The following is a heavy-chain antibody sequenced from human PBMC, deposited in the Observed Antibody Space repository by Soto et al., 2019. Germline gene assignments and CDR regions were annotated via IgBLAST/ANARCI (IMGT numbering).Heavy chain of an antibody. D-gene: IGHD6-19*01. CDR3: ARFSGSYYYAMDV. Sequence: PSETLSLTCAVYGGSFSGYYWSWFRQPPGKGLEWIGEINHSGVTNYKPSLKRRVTISVDTSKNQFSLQLKSVTAADTALYYCARFSGSYYYAMDVWGQWSTVT. CDR2: INHSGVT. CDR1: GGSFSGYY. J-gene: IGHJ6*02. V-gene: IGHV4-34*01.